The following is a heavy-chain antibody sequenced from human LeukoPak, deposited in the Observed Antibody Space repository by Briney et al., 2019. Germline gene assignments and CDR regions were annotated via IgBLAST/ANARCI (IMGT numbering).Heavy chain of an antibody. CDR1: GFTFSSYG. J-gene: IGHJ4*02. D-gene: IGHD3-3*01. CDR2: IRYDGSNK. V-gene: IGHV3-30*02. Sequence: GGSLRLSCVASGFTFSSYGMHWVRQAPGKGLEWVAFIRYDGSNKYYADSVKGRFTISRDNSKNTLYLQMNSLRAEDTAVYYCAKEAYYDFWSGYEDYWGQGTLVTVSS. CDR3: AKEAYYDFWSGYEDY.